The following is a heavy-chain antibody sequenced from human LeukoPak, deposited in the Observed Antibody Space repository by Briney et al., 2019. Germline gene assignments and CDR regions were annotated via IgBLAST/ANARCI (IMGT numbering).Heavy chain of an antibody. CDR3: ASRQRLPGGYYDSSGGLDY. CDR2: IRYDGSNK. D-gene: IGHD3-22*01. J-gene: IGHJ4*02. Sequence: GGSLRLSCAASGFTFSSYGMHWVRQAPGKGLEWVAFIRYDGSNKYYADSVKGRFTISRDNSKNTLYLQMNSLRAEDTAVYYCASRQRLPGGYYDSSGGLDYWGQGTLVTVSS. V-gene: IGHV3-30*02. CDR1: GFTFSSYG.